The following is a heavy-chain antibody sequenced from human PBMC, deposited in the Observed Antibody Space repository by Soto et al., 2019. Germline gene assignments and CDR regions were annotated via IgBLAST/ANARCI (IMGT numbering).Heavy chain of an antibody. CDR3: AHRLRRTPASGSGSWGPYYFDY. CDR2: NYWDDDK. J-gene: IGHJ4*02. Sequence: QITLKESGPTLVKPTQTLTLTCTFSGFSLSTSGIGVGWIRQPPGKALEWLALNYWDDDKRYSPSLKSRLTITKDTSKNQVVLTVTNMDPVDTATYYCAHRLRRTPASGSGSWGPYYFDYWGQGTLVTVSS. V-gene: IGHV2-5*02. D-gene: IGHD3-10*01. CDR1: GFSLSTSGIG.